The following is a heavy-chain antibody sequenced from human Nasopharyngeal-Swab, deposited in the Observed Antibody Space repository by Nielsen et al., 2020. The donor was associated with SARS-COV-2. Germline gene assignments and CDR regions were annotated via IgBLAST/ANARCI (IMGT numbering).Heavy chain of an antibody. CDR3: ARVQQIYAISLNYYGMDV. Sequence: GESLKISCAASGFAFSRHGMNWVRQAPGKGLEWVSLISSSGSYIYYADSVKGRFTISRDNAKDSLYLQMNSLRVEDTAVYYCARVQQIYAISLNYYGMDVWGQGTTVTVSS. CDR2: ISSSGSYI. D-gene: IGHD2-8*01. CDR1: GFAFSRHG. J-gene: IGHJ6*02. V-gene: IGHV3-21*04.